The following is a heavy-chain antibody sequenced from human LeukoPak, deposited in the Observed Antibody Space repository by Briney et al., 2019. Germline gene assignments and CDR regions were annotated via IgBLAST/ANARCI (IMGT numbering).Heavy chain of an antibody. CDR2: INWNGGRT. Sequence: GGSLRLSCAASGFMFDDYGMSWVRQAPGKGLEWVSGINWNGGRTGYADSVKGRFTISRDNAKNTLYLQMNSLRDEDTAVYYCARERAHHYYDSSGYYLESYYFDYWGQGTLVTVSS. J-gene: IGHJ4*02. CDR1: GFMFDDYG. V-gene: IGHV3-20*04. CDR3: ARERAHHYYDSSGYYLESYYFDY. D-gene: IGHD3-22*01.